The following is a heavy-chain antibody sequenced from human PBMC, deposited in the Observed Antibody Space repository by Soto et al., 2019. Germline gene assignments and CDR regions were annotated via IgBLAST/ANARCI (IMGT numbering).Heavy chain of an antibody. V-gene: IGHV4-31*03. D-gene: IGHD2-2*01. J-gene: IGHJ4*02. CDR1: GGSISSGGYY. CDR2: IYYSGST. CDR3: ARASGIVVFIDY. Sequence: QVQLQESGPGLVKPSQTLSLTCTVSGGSISSGGYYWNWIRQRPGKGLEWIGYIYYSGSTYYNPSLKSRVTISVDTSKNQFSLKLSSVTAADTVVYYCARASGIVVFIDYWGQGTLVTVSS.